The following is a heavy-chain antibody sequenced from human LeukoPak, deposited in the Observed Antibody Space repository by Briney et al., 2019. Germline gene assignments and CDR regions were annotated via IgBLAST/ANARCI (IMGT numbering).Heavy chain of an antibody. CDR1: GFTFSSYS. J-gene: IGHJ3*02. V-gene: IGHV3-21*01. CDR3: ARDRYYDILTGYYRALDAFDI. CDR2: IISSSRYI. Sequence: GGSLRLSSVASGFTFSSYSLNWVRQAPGKGLEWVSSIISSSRYIYYADSLKGRFTISRDNAKNSLYLQMNSRRAEDTAVYYCARDRYYDILTGYYRALDAFDIWGQGTMVTVSS. D-gene: IGHD3-9*01.